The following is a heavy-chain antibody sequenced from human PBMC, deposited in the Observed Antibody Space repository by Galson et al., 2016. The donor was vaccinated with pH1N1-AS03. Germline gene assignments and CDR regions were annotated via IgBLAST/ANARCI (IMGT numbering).Heavy chain of an antibody. V-gene: IGHV4-59*01. CDR3: ARDLGELLGWFDP. CDR2: IYYSGST. D-gene: IGHD1-26*01. CDR1: GGSISNYY. J-gene: IGHJ5*02. Sequence: LSLTCTVSGGSISNYYWTWIRQPPGKGLEWIGYIYYSGSTNYNPSLKSRVSISVDTSKNQFSLKLGSVTAADTAVYYCARDLGELLGWFDPWGQGTLVTVSS.